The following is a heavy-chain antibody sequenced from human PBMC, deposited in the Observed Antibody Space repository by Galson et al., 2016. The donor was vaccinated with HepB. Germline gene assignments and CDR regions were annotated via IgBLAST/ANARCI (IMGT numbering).Heavy chain of an antibody. CDR3: AKDRNRYDFYNMDV. J-gene: IGHJ6*02. V-gene: IGHV3-30*18. D-gene: IGHD5-12*01. CDR2: ILYDGSNK. CDR1: GLTFSSYG. Sequence: FLRLSCAASGLTFSSYGMHWVRQAPGKGLEWVAVILYDGSNKYYADSVKGRFTISRDNSKNTLYLQMNSLRAEDTAVYYCAKDRNRYDFYNMDVWGQGTTVTVSS.